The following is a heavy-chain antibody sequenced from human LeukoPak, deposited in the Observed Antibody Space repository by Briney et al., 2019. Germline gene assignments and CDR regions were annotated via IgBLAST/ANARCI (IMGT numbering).Heavy chain of an antibody. V-gene: IGHV3-30*04. CDR1: GFTFSTYA. CDR2: ISYDGSNK. D-gene: IGHD2-8*01. Sequence: GRSLRLSCAASGFTFSTYAMHWVRQAPGKGLEWVAAISYDGSNKNYADSVKGRFTISRDNAKNSLYLQMNSLRAEDTAVYYCAREALGCTNGVCYTFSYYYYMDVWGKGTTVTVSS. CDR3: AREALGCTNGVCYTFSYYYYMDV. J-gene: IGHJ6*03.